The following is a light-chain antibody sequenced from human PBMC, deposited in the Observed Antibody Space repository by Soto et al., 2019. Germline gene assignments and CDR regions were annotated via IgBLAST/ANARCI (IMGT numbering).Light chain of an antibody. CDR2: GAS. CDR3: QQYNNWPPWT. J-gene: IGKJ1*01. CDR1: QSVSSN. V-gene: IGKV3-15*01. Sequence: EIVMTQSPATLSVSPGERATLSCRASQSVSSNLAWYQQKPGQAPRLLIYGASTRATGIPARFSGSGSGTEFTITIRSLQSEDFAVYYCQQYNNWPPWTFGQGTKLELK.